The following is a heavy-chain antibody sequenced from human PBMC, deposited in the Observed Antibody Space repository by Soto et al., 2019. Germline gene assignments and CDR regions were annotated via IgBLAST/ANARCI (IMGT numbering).Heavy chain of an antibody. Sequence: SFTCTVSGFSISNDYFWGWIRQPPGKGLEYIVSMYHSGATYYNPSLKSRVTISVDTSKNLFSLRLKSVTAADTAVYYCARLFNWNYKGPIYFWGQGILVTVSS. V-gene: IGHV4-38-2*02. CDR3: ARLFNWNYKGPIYF. J-gene: IGHJ4*02. CDR2: MYHSGAT. CDR1: GFSISNDYF. D-gene: IGHD1-7*01.